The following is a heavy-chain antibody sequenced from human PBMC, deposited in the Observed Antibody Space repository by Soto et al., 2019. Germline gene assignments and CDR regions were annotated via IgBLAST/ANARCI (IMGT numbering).Heavy chain of an antibody. CDR1: GGSFSGYY. CDR2: INHSGST. CDR3: ARRVAAAGPFHY. V-gene: IGHV4-34*01. D-gene: IGHD6-13*01. J-gene: IGHJ4*02. Sequence: QVQLQQWGAGLLKPSETLSLTCAVYGGSFSGYYWSWIRQPPGKGLEWIGEINHSGSTNYNPSLKRRVTISVDTSKNQFSLKLSSVTAADTAVYYCARRVAAAGPFHYWGQGTLVTVSS.